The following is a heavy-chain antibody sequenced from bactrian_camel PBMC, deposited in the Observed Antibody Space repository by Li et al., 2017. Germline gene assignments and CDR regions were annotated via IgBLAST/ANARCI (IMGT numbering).Heavy chain of an antibody. Sequence: VQLVESGGGSVQAGSTLTLTCEVSDMTFPFSRCCMGWFRQVSGKEREGVAVIDSNGPTGYADSVKGRFTIDRVNAENTLYLQMNSLKPEDTAMYYCAAGLRGGSWLVGMTFENWGQGTQVTVS. CDR1: DMTFPFSRCC. D-gene: IGHD2*01. CDR2: IDSNGPT. V-gene: IGHV3S55*01. CDR3: AAGLRGGSWLVGMTFEN. J-gene: IGHJ4*01.